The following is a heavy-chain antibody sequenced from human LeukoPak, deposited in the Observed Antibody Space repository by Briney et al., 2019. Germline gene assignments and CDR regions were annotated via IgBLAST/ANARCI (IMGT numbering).Heavy chain of an antibody. Sequence: GGSLRLSCAASGFTFSSYSMNWVRQAPGKGLEWVSSISSSSSYIYYADSVKGRFTISRDNAKNSLYLQMNSLRAEDTAVYYCARDWQYSSSWYYFDYWGQGTLVTVSS. CDR3: ARDWQYSSSWYYFDY. CDR1: GFTFSSYS. CDR2: ISSSSSYI. J-gene: IGHJ4*02. V-gene: IGHV3-21*01. D-gene: IGHD6-13*01.